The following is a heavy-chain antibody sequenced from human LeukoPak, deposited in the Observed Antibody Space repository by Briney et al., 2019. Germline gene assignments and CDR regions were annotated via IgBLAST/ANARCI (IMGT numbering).Heavy chain of an antibody. CDR2: ISISSNYI. D-gene: IGHD6-25*01. CDR1: GFTFSRYS. V-gene: IGHV3-21*01. CDR3: ARDRGRYYMDV. J-gene: IGHJ6*03. Sequence: GGSLRLSCAASGFTFSRYSMNWVRQAPGKGLEWVSSISISSNYIYYTDSVKGRFTISRENAKNSLYLQMNSLRAGDTAVYYCARDRGRYYMDVWGKGTTVTISS.